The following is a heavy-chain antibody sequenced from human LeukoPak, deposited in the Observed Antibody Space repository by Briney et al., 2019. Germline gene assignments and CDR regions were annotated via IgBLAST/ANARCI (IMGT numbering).Heavy chain of an antibody. Sequence: SETLSLTCTVSGAPFIGYYWTWIRQPPGKGLEWIGYISYSGSTNYNPSLKSRVTISVDTSTNQFSLMLSAVTAADTAVYYCARESSGWYLDCWGQGTLVTVSS. V-gene: IGHV4-59*01. CDR1: GAPFIGYY. CDR2: ISYSGST. D-gene: IGHD6-19*01. J-gene: IGHJ4*02. CDR3: ARESSGWYLDC.